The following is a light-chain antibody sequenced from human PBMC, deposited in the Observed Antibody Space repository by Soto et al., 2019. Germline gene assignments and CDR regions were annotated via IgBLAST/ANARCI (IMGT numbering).Light chain of an antibody. CDR2: TAS. CDR1: QDIGDH. V-gene: IGKV1-33*01. J-gene: IGKJ4*01. CDR3: QQYDNVPTLT. Sequence: DIQMTQSPSSLSASVGDRVTITCQASQDIGDHLNWYQQKPGKVPNLLIYTASILETGVPSRFSGSGSGTYFTFTISSLQPGDIATYYCQQYDNVPTLTFGGGTKVEIK.